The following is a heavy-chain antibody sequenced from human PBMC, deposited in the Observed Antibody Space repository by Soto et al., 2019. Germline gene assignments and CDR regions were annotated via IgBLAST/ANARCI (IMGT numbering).Heavy chain of an antibody. V-gene: IGHV1-3*05. J-gene: IGHJ6*02. D-gene: IGHD2-21*01. CDR3: ARDRSQIGYYYYGMDV. Sequence: QVQLVQSGAEEKKPGASVKVSCKASGYTFTSYAMHWVRQAPGQRLEWMGWINAGNGNTKYSQKFQGRVTITRDTSASTAYMELSSLRSEDTAVYYCARDRSQIGYYYYGMDVWGQGTTVTLSS. CDR1: GYTFTSYA. CDR2: INAGNGNT.